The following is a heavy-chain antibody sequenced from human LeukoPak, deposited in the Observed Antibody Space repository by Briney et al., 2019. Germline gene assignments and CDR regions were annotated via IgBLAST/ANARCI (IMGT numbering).Heavy chain of an antibody. V-gene: IGHV3-74*01. CDR2: INTDGSST. Sequence: PGGSLRLSCAASGFTFSSYWMHWVRQAPGEGLVWVSRINTDGSSTNYADSVKGRFTISRDNAKNTLYLQMNSLRAEDTAVYYCARDLMGAPGYWGQGTLVTVSS. D-gene: IGHD1-26*01. CDR1: GFTFSSYW. J-gene: IGHJ4*02. CDR3: ARDLMGAPGY.